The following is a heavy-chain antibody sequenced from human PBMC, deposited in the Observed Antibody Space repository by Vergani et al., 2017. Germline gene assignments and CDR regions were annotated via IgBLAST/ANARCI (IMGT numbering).Heavy chain of an antibody. Sequence: QVQLHESGPGLVKPSETLSLICSVSGVSMQSGSFYWTWIRQTAERRLEWIGEINHSGSTNYNPSLKSRVTISVDTSKNQFSLKLSSVTAADTAVYYCARGRSSTSRYSYYYYMDVWGKGTTVTVSS. V-gene: IGHV4-61*10. CDR3: ARGRSSTSRYSYYYYMDV. CDR2: INHSGST. D-gene: IGHD2-2*01. J-gene: IGHJ6*03. CDR1: GVSMQSGSFY.